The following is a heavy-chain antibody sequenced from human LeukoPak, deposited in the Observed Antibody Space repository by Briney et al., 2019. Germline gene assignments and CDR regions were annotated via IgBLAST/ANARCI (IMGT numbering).Heavy chain of an antibody. J-gene: IGHJ4*02. Sequence: PGGSLRLSCAASGFIFTDDDLHWVRQPPGKGLEWVSVFGIAGDTYYADSVKGRFTISRDVAKNSLFLQMNNLGAGDTAVYYCVRTNGGTYYDYWGQGTLVTVSS. V-gene: IGHV3-13*01. CDR2: FGIAGDT. CDR3: VRTNGGTYYDY. CDR1: GFIFTDDD. D-gene: IGHD1-26*01.